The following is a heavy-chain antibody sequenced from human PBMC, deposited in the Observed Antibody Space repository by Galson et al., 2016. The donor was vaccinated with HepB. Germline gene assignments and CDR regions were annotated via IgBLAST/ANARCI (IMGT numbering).Heavy chain of an antibody. CDR1: GFTFSRYW. J-gene: IGHJ4*02. Sequence: SLRLSCAASGFTFSRYWMTWVRQAPGKGLEWVANIKEDGSEKYYVDSLKGRFTISRDNANNSLYLQTDSLRAEDTAAYYCASDGRWLWLFGSPVFDYWGQGTLFTVSS. D-gene: IGHD3-22*01. V-gene: IGHV3-7*01. CDR3: ASDGRWLWLFGSPVFDY. CDR2: IKEDGSEK.